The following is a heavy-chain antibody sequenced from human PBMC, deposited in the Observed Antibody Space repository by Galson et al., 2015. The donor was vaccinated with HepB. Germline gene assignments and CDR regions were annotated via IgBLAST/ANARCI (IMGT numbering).Heavy chain of an antibody. V-gene: IGHV3-7*03. D-gene: IGHD5-24*01. J-gene: IGHJ4*02. CDR1: GFIFNTYW. CDR3: ARGGRWLQSPFDS. Sequence: SLRLSCAASGFIFNTYWMTWVRQTPGKGLEWVANTNQDGSETYYVDSVKGRFTIYRDNVKNSLYLQMDSLRAEDTAVYYCARGGRWLQSPFDSWGQGALVTVSS. CDR2: TNQDGSET.